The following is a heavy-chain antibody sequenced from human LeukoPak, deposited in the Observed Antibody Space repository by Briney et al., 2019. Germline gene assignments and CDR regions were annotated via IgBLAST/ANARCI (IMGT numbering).Heavy chain of an antibody. D-gene: IGHD4-11*01. CDR2: IYTSGST. CDR1: GGSISSYY. V-gene: IGHV4-4*07. Sequence: ASETLSLTCTVSGGSISSYYWSWIRQPAGKGLEWTGRIYTSGSTNYNPSLKSRVTMSVDTSKNQFSLKLSSVTAADTAVYYCATSSTAPYYYYYMDVWGKGTTVTVSS. CDR3: ATSSTAPYYYYYMDV. J-gene: IGHJ6*03.